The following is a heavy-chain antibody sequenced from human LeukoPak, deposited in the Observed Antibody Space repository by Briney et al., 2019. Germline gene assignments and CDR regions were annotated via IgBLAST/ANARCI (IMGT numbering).Heavy chain of an antibody. J-gene: IGHJ5*02. V-gene: IGHV3-30*02. CDR1: GFTFSSYG. Sequence: LPGGSLRLSCAASGFTFSSYGMHWVRQAPGKGLEWVAFIRYDGSNKYYADSVKGRFTISRDNSKNTLYLQMNSLRAEDTAVYYCAKWDILLWFGDPLNGGFDPWGQGTLVTVSS. CDR2: IRYDGSNK. CDR3: AKWDILLWFGDPLNGGFDP. D-gene: IGHD3-10*01.